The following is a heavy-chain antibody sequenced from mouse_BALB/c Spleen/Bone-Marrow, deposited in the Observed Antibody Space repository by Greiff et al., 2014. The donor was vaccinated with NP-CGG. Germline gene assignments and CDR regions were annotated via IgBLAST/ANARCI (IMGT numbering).Heavy chain of an antibody. V-gene: IGHV1S130*01. J-gene: IGHJ2*01. CDR2: IHPNSGNT. D-gene: IGHD2-14*01. Sequence: QVQLQQSGSVLVRPGASVKLSCKASGYTFTDSSMHWVKQSPGQSLEWIGDIHPNSGNTTYKEKFEGKATLTVDTSSTTAYVHLSRQTADESAVYYRAGHHRYAYDFDYWGQGTALTVSS. CDR3: AGHHRYAYDFDY. CDR1: GYTFTDSS.